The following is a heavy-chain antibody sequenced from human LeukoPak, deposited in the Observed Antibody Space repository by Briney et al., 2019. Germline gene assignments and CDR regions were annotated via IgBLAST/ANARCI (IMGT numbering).Heavy chain of an antibody. CDR2: ISAYNGNT. D-gene: IGHD3-10*01. V-gene: IGHV1-18*01. J-gene: IGHJ4*02. CDR3: ARDRGYYGERGYFDY. Sequence: ASVKVSCKASGYTFTSHGISWVRQAPGQGLEWMGWISAYNGNTNYAQKLQGRVTMTTDTSTSTAYMELRSLRSDDTAVYYCARDRGYYGERGYFDYWGQGTLVTVSS. CDR1: GYTFTSHG.